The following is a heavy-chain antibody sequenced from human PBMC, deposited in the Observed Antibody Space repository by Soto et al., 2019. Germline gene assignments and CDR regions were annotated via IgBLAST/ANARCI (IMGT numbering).Heavy chain of an antibody. D-gene: IGHD2-21*02. J-gene: IGHJ3*02. CDR1: GYSFTSYG. CDR2: ISAYNGNT. Sequence: SVEVSCKASGYSFTSYGSSWVRQAPGQGLEWMGWISAYNGNTNCAQKLQGRVTMTTDTSTSTAYMELRSLRSDDTAVYYCARDPGRAYCGGDCYSDAFDIWGQGTMVTVSS. V-gene: IGHV1-18*04. CDR3: ARDPGRAYCGGDCYSDAFDI.